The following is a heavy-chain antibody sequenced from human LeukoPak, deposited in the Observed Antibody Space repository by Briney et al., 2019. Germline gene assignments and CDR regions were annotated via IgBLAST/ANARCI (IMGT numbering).Heavy chain of an antibody. J-gene: IGHJ6*02. V-gene: IGHV3-9*01. CDR2: ISWNSGSI. CDR1: GFTFDDYA. Sequence: PGGSLRLSCAASGFTFDDYAMHWVRQAPGKGLEWVSGISWNSGSIGYADSVKGRFTISRDNAKNSLYLQMNSLRAEDTALYYCAKDMRATYYYYGMDVWGQGTTVTASS. CDR3: AKDMRATYYYYGMDV.